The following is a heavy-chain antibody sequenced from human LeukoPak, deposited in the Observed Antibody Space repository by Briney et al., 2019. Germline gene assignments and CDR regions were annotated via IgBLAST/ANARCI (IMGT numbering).Heavy chain of an antibody. CDR2: ICGSGDNT. V-gene: IGHV3-23*01. J-gene: IGHJ4*02. Sequence: PGGSLRLSCAASGFTFSNYWIHWVRQAPGKGLEWVSAICGSGDNTYYADSVKGRFTISRNNSKNTLYLQMNSLRAEDTAIYYCAREFYSGSYPPHYFDYWGQGTLVTVSS. D-gene: IGHD1-26*01. CDR1: GFTFSNYW. CDR3: AREFYSGSYPPHYFDY.